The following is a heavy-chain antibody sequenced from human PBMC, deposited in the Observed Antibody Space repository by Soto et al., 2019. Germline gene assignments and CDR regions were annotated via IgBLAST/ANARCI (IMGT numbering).Heavy chain of an antibody. Sequence: EVQLLESGGGLVQPGGSLRLSCAASGFTFSSYAMSWVRQAPGKGLEWVSVISGSGDSTYYADSVRGRFTISRDKSKNTLYLQMNSLRADETAVYYCSKDRDGAAAGPTNFYGMDVWGQGTTVTVSS. CDR3: SKDRDGAAAGPTNFYGMDV. CDR1: GFTFSSYA. J-gene: IGHJ6*02. D-gene: IGHD6-13*01. CDR2: ISGSGDST. V-gene: IGHV3-23*01.